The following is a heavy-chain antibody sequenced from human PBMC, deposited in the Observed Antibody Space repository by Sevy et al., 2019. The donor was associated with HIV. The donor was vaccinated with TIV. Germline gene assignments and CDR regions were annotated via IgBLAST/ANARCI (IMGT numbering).Heavy chain of an antibody. V-gene: IGHV3-23*01. J-gene: IGHJ4*02. D-gene: IGHD3-10*01. CDR3: AKEGVRGKDQYFDY. Sequence: GGSLRLSCAASGFTFSSYAMSWVRHAPGKGLEWVSAISGSGGSTYYADSVKGRFTISRDNSKNTLYLQMNSLRAEDTTVYYCAKEGVRGKDQYFDYWGQGTLVTVSS. CDR2: ISGSGGST. CDR1: GFTFSSYA.